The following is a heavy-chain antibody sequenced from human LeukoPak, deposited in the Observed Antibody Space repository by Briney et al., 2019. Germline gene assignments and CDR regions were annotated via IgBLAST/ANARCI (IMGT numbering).Heavy chain of an antibody. CDR3: ARLKAVAGIDY. CDR1: GGSISSYY. Sequence: PSETLSLTCTDSGGSISSYYWSWIRQPPGKGLEWIGYISYSGSTNYNPSLMSRVTISVDTSKNQFSLKLSSVTAADTAVYYCARLKAVAGIDYWGQGTLVTVSS. J-gene: IGHJ4*02. V-gene: IGHV4-59*12. CDR2: ISYSGST. D-gene: IGHD6-19*01.